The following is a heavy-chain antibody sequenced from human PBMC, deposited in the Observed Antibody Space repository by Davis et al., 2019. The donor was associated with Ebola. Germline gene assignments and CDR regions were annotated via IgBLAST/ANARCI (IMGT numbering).Heavy chain of an antibody. CDR1: GFTFSSYS. CDR3: ARDRAHSYARGWYYYGMDV. Sequence: GESLKISCAASGFTFSSYSMNWVRQAPGKGLEWVSYISSSSSTIYYADSVKGRFTISRDNAKNSLYLQMNSLRDEDTAVYYCARDRAHSYARGWYYYGMDVWGQGTTVTVSS. CDR2: ISSSSSTI. V-gene: IGHV3-48*02. J-gene: IGHJ6*02. D-gene: IGHD5-18*01.